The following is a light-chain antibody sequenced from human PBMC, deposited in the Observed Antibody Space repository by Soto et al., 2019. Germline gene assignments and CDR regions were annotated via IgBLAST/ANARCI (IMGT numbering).Light chain of an antibody. CDR2: TTT. V-gene: IGKV1-39*01. J-gene: IGKJ1*01. CDR3: QQTYSAPPWT. Sequence: DIQMTQSPSSLSASVGDTITITCRASQSVRSYLNWYQQKPGKAPDLLIYTTTSLQSEVPSRFSGSGSETHFTLTITSLQPEDFATYFCQQTYSAPPWTFGPWTKVEIK. CDR1: QSVRSY.